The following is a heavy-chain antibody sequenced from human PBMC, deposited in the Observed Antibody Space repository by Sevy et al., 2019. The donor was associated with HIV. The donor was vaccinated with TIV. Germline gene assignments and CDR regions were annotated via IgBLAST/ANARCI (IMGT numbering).Heavy chain of an antibody. V-gene: IGHV4-59*01. J-gene: IGHJ3*02. CDR1: GGSISSYY. Sequence: SETLSLTCTVSGGSISSYYWSWIRQPPGKGLEWIGYIYYSGSTNCNPSLKSRVTISVDTSKNQFSLKLSSVTAADTAVYYCARLVTGTRGALDIWGQGTMVTVSS. CDR2: IYYSGST. CDR3: ARLVTGTRGALDI. D-gene: IGHD1-7*01.